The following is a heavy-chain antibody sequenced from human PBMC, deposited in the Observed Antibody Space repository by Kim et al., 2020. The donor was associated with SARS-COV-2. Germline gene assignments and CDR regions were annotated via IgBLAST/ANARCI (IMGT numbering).Heavy chain of an antibody. V-gene: IGHV3-9*01. CDR1: GFTFDDYA. D-gene: IGHD3-10*01. J-gene: IGHJ3*02. Sequence: GGSLRLSCAASGFTFDDYAMHWVRQAPGKGLEWVSGISWNSGSIGYADSVKGRFTISRDNAKNSLYLQMNSLRAEDTALYYCAKEDGVGAFDIWGQGTMVTVSS. CDR3: AKEDGVGAFDI. CDR2: ISWNSGSI.